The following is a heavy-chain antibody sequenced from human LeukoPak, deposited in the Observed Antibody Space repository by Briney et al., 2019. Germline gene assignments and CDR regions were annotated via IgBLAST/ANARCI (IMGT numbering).Heavy chain of an antibody. V-gene: IGHV3-74*01. CDR2: INGDGSRT. D-gene: IGHD4-17*01. CDR3: ARGATYAYYFDY. CDR1: GFTFSTNW. J-gene: IGHJ4*02. Sequence: GGSLRLSCAASGFTFSTNWMHWVRQAPGKGLVWVSRINGDGSRTNYADSVEGRFTISRDNAKNTVYLQMNSLRAEDTAVYCARGATYAYYFDYWGQGILVTVSS.